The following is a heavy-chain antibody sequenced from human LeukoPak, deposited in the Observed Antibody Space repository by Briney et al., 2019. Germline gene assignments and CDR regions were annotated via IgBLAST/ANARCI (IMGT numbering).Heavy chain of an antibody. CDR1: GGSISSRSYY. V-gene: IGHV4-39*01. CDR2: IYYSVST. Sequence: SETLSLTCTVSGGSISSRSYYWGWIRQPPGTGLGWIGSIYYSVSTYYNPSLKSRVTISVDTSKNQFSLRLSSVTAADTAVYYCASLHYYDSTTGGDYFDFWGQGTLVTVSS. J-gene: IGHJ4*02. CDR3: ASLHYYDSTTGGDYFDF. D-gene: IGHD3-22*01.